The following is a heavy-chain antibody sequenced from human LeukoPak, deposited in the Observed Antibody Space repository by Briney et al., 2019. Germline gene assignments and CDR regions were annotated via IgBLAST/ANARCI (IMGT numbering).Heavy chain of an antibody. D-gene: IGHD5-12*01. Sequence: SQTLSLTCAISGDSISNNRAAWHWIRQSPSRGLEWLGRTYYRSKWNNEYALSVQGRISINADTLKNQFSLQVNSVTPEDTAVYYCARDVVGMGGYGAYAGLPLDYWDQGILVTVSS. CDR1: GDSISNNRAA. V-gene: IGHV6-1*01. CDR3: ARDVVGMGGYGAYAGLPLDY. J-gene: IGHJ4*02. CDR2: TYYRSKWNN.